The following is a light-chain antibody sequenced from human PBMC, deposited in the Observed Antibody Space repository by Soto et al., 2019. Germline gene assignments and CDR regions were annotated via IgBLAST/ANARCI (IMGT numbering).Light chain of an antibody. CDR1: SSDVGGYNY. CDR2: EVS. CDR3: SSYAGSLDV. Sequence: QSALTQPPSASGSPGQSVTISCTGTSSDVGGYNYVSWYQQHPGKAPKLMIYEVSKRPSGVPDRFSGSKSGNTASLTVSGLQAEDEPDYYCSSYAGSLDVFGTGTKLTVL. V-gene: IGLV2-8*01. J-gene: IGLJ1*01.